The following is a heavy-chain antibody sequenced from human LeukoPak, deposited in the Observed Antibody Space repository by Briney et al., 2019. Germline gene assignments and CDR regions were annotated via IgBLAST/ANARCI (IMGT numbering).Heavy chain of an antibody. CDR3: ARGGTGSFDY. Sequence: KPGGSLRLSCAASGFIFSSYSMNWVRQAPGKGLEWVSSISSSSYIYYVDSVKGRFTISRDNAKNSLYLQMNSLRAEDTAVYYCARGGTGSFDYWGQGTLVTVSS. V-gene: IGHV3-21*01. CDR2: ISSSSYI. J-gene: IGHJ4*02. D-gene: IGHD1/OR15-1a*01. CDR1: GFIFSSYS.